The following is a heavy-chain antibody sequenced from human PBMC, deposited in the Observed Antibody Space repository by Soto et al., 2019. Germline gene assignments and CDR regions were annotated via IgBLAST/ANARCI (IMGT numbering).Heavy chain of an antibody. Sequence: SETLSLTCTVSGGSISSYYWSWIRQPPGKGLEWSGYIYYSGSTNYNPSLKSRVTISVDTSKNQFSLKLSSVAAADAAVYYCARGRGYYYYGYWGQGTLVTVSS. J-gene: IGHJ4*02. CDR1: GGSISSYY. D-gene: IGHD3-22*01. CDR3: ARGRGYYYYGY. V-gene: IGHV4-59*01. CDR2: IYYSGST.